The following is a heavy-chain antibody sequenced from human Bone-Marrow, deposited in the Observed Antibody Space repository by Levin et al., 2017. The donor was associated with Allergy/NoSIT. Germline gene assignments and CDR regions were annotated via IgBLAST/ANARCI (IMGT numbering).Heavy chain of an antibody. CDR1: GYTFTSYD. Sequence: GASVKVSCKASGYTFTSYDINWVRQATGQGLEWMGWMNPNSGNTGYAQKFQGRVTMTRNTSISTAYMELSSLRSEDTAVYYCARGQLESNWFDPWGQGTLVTVSS. V-gene: IGHV1-8*01. D-gene: IGHD1-1*01. J-gene: IGHJ5*02. CDR2: MNPNSGNT. CDR3: ARGQLESNWFDP.